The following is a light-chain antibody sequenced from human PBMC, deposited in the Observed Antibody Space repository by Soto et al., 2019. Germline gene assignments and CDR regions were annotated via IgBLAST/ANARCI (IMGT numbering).Light chain of an antibody. CDR2: AVS. V-gene: IGLV2-8*01. CDR1: MSDVCCYNY. CDR3: SSYAGSNNFGV. J-gene: IGLJ1*01. Sequence: QSVLTQPPPATGSPGKLVTLSLTGNMSDVCCYNYLSWYQQPPRKAPKLMIYAVSKRPSGVPDRFSGSKSGNTASLTVSGLQAEDESDYYCSSYAGSNNFGVFGTGTKLTVL.